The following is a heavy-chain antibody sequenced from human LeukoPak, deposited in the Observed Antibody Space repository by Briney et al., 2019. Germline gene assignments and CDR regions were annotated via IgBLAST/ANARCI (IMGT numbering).Heavy chain of an antibody. Sequence: PSETLSLTCTVSGGSISSGDYYWSWIRQPPGKGLEWIGYIYYSGSTYYNPSLKSRVTISVDTSKNQFSLKLSSVTAADTAVYYCARVSDRGSGLKGAFDIWGQGTMVTVSS. CDR2: IYYSGST. CDR3: ARVSDRGSGLKGAFDI. D-gene: IGHD3-10*01. V-gene: IGHV4-30-4*08. J-gene: IGHJ3*02. CDR1: GGSISSGDYY.